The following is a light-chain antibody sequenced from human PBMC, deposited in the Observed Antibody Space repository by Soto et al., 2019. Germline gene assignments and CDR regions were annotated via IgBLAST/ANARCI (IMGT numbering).Light chain of an antibody. V-gene: IGLV6-57*01. CDR1: SGSIASNY. CDR3: QSYDSSNLV. CDR2: EDN. Sequence: NFMLTQPHSVSESPGKTVTISCTRSSGSIASNYVQWYQQRPGSSPTTVIYEDNQRPSGVPDRFSASIDSSSNSASLTISGLKTEDEADYYCQSYDSSNLVFGGGTQLTVL. J-gene: IGLJ3*02.